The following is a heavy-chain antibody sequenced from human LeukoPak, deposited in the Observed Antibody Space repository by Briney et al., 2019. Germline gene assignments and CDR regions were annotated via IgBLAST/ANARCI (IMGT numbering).Heavy chain of an antibody. D-gene: IGHD4-23*01. CDR1: RYSFTNHW. CDR3: ARTSGDNYGNALYFDY. CDR2: IYPGDSDT. Sequence: GESLKISFKGSRYSFTNHWIGWVRQTPGKGLEWMGFIYPGDSDTRYSPSFQGQVTFSADKSITTAYLQWSSLKASDTAIYYCARTSGDNYGNALYFDYWGQGTLVTVSS. V-gene: IGHV5-51*01. J-gene: IGHJ4*02.